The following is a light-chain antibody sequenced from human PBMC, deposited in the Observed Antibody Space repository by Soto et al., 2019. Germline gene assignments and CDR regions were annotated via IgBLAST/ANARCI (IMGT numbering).Light chain of an antibody. CDR3: QIWGTGIHVV. V-gene: IGLV4-69*01. CDR1: SGHSSYA. CDR2: LNSDGSH. J-gene: IGLJ2*01. Sequence: QPVLTQSPSASASLGASVKLTCTLSSGHSSYAIAWHQQQPEKGPRYLMKLNSDGSHNKGDGIPDRFSGSRSGAERYLTISSLQSEDEADYYCQIWGTGIHVVFGGGTKVTVL.